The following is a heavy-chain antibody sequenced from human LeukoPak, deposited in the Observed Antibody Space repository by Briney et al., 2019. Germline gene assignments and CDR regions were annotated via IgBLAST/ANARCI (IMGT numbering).Heavy chain of an antibody. Sequence: SETLSLTCTVSGGSISSSSYYWGWIRQPPGKGLEWIGSIYYSGSTYYNPSLKSRVTISVDTSKNQFSLKLSSVTAADTAVYYCASPGWSSGWSVDYWGQGTLVTVSS. D-gene: IGHD6-19*01. CDR3: ASPGWSSGWSVDY. V-gene: IGHV4-39*01. CDR1: GGSISSSSYY. J-gene: IGHJ4*02. CDR2: IYYSGST.